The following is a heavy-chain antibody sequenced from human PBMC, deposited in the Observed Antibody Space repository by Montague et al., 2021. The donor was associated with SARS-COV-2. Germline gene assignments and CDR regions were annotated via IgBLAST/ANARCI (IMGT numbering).Heavy chain of an antibody. D-gene: IGHD6-13*01. CDR2: IDPSDSYT. Sequence: QSGAEVKKPGESLRISCKGSGYSFTSYWISWVRQMPGKGLEWMGRIDPSDSYTNYSPSFQGHVTILADKSISTAYLQWSSLKASDTAMYYCARLRAAGFNYYYGMDVWGQGTTVTVSS. CDR1: GYSFTSYW. V-gene: IGHV5-10-1*01. CDR3: ARLRAAGFNYYYGMDV. J-gene: IGHJ6*02.